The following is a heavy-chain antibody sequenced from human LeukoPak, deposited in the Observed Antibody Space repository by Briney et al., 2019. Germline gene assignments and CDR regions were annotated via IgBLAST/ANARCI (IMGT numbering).Heavy chain of an antibody. D-gene: IGHD2-15*01. CDR2: IWYDGSNK. CDR3: ARDDPRLLYYFHY. J-gene: IGHJ4*02. Sequence: PGRSLRLSCAASGFTFSSYGMHWLRQAPGKGLEWVAVIWYDGSNKYYADSVKGRFTISRDNSKNTLYLQMNSLRAEDTAVYYCARDDPRLLYYFHYWGQGTLVTVSS. CDR1: GFTFSSYG. V-gene: IGHV3-33*01.